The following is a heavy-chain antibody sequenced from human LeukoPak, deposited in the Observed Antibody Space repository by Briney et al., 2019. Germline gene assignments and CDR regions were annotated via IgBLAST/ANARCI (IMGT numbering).Heavy chain of an antibody. D-gene: IGHD3-22*01. V-gene: IGHV4-4*07. CDR1: GGSISSYY. CDR3: ARDVSGDSSGYYNWFDP. CDR2: IYTSGST. J-gene: IGHJ5*02. Sequence: SETLSLTCTVSGGSISSYYWSWIRQPAGKGLEWIGRIYTSGSTNYNPSLKSRVTISVDTSKNQFSLKLSSVTAADTAVYYCARDVSGDSSGYYNWFDPWGQGTLVTVSS.